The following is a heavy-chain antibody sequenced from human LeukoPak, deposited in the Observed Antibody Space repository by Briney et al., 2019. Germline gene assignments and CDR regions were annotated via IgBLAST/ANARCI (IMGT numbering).Heavy chain of an antibody. CDR3: AKEGPVLLWFGELNY. J-gene: IGHJ4*02. CDR2: IRYDGSNK. V-gene: IGHV3-30*02. D-gene: IGHD3-10*01. Sequence: GGSLRLSCAASGFTFSSYGMHWVRQAPGKGLEWVAFIRYDGSNKYYADSVKGRFTISRDNSKNTLYLQMNSLRAEDTAVYYCAKEGPVLLWFGELNYWGQGTLVTVSS. CDR1: GFTFSSYG.